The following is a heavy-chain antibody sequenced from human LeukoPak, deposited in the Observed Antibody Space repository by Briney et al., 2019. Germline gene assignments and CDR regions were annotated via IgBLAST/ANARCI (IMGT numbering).Heavy chain of an antibody. J-gene: IGHJ4*02. V-gene: IGHV3-53*01. Sequence: GGSLRLSCAASGFNVSNNYMSWVRQAPGEGLEWVSVIYRGGSTYYADSVKGRFTMSRDNSKNTVYLQMDSLRAEDTAVYYCARDRGAAAGNWGQGTLVTVSS. CDR3: ARDRGAAAGN. CDR2: IYRGGST. D-gene: IGHD6-13*01. CDR1: GFNVSNNY.